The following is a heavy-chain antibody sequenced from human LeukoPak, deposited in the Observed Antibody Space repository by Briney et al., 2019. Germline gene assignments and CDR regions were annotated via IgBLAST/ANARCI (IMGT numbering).Heavy chain of an antibody. D-gene: IGHD3-10*01. Sequence: GGSLRLSCAASGFTVSSNYMSWVRQAPGKGLEWVSVIYSGGSTYYADSVKGRFTISRDNSKNTLYLQMNSLRAEDTAVYYCAKITMALSGEYYFDYWGQGTLVTVSS. CDR3: AKITMALSGEYYFDY. J-gene: IGHJ4*02. V-gene: IGHV3-53*01. CDR2: IYSGGST. CDR1: GFTVSSNY.